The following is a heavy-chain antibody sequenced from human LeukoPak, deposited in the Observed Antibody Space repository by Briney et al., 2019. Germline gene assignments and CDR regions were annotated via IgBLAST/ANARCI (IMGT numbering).Heavy chain of an antibody. V-gene: IGHV4-39*07. CDR2: IYHSGST. CDR1: GGSISSSSYY. J-gene: IGHJ4*02. Sequence: SETLSLTCTVSGGSISSSSYYWGWIRQPPGKGLEWIGSIYHSGSTYYNPSLKSRVTISVDTSKNQFSLKLSSVTAADTAVYYCAGDSSYYYDSSGYYVYWGQGTLVTVSS. CDR3: AGDSSYYYDSSGYYVY. D-gene: IGHD3-22*01.